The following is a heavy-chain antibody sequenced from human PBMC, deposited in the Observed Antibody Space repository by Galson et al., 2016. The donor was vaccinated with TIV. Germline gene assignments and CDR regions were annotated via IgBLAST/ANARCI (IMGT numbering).Heavy chain of an antibody. D-gene: IGHD4-17*01. CDR3: AKGGGYGDVYFDF. CDR2: ISGSGGRT. J-gene: IGHJ4*02. CDR1: GFTFSNYA. Sequence: SLRLSCAASGFTFSNYAINWVRQAPGKGLEWVSVISGSGGRTYYADSVKGRFTISRDNSKNTVYLQTNSLRAEDTAVYYCAKGGGYGDVYFDFWGQGTLVTVSS. V-gene: IGHV3-23*01.